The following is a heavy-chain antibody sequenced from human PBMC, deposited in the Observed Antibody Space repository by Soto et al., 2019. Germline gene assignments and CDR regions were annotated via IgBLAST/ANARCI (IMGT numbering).Heavy chain of an antibody. J-gene: IGHJ4*02. CDR2: INKNGFTI. Sequence: GGSLRLSCAVSGFTLTTYSMNWVRQAPGKGLEWISFINKNGFTIYYADSVKGRFTISRDYAKNSLYLQMDSLRHEDTAVYYCAGGAATGTSLFDYWGLGTLVTVSS. CDR1: GFTLTTYS. V-gene: IGHV3-48*02. D-gene: IGHD6-13*01. CDR3: AGGAATGTSLFDY.